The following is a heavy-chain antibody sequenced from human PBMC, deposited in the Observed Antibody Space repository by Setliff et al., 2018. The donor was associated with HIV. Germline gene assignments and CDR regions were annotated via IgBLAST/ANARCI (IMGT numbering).Heavy chain of an antibody. CDR2: MNPNSGNT. CDR3: ATDQLLLGGSYSDY. V-gene: IGHV1-8*01. Sequence: GASVKVSCKASGYTFTNYDINWVRQATGQGLEWMGWMNPNSGNTGYAPNFQDRVTMTEDASTDTAYMELSSLTSEDTAIYFCATDQLLLGGSYSDYWGQGTLVTVSS. J-gene: IGHJ4*02. D-gene: IGHD1-26*01. CDR1: GYTFTNYD.